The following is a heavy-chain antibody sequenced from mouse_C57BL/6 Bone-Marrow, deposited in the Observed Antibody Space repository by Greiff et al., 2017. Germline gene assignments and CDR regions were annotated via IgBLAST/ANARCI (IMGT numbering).Heavy chain of an antibody. CDR3: ASIYYGNPFAY. V-gene: IGHV2-2*01. D-gene: IGHD2-1*01. Sequence: QVQLQQSGPGLVQPSQSLSIPCTVSGFSLTSYGVHWVRQSPGKGLEWLGVIWSGGSTDYNAAFISRLSISKDNSKSQVFFKMNSLQADDTALYYCASIYYGNPFAYWGQGTLVTVSA. J-gene: IGHJ3*01. CDR1: GFSLTSYG. CDR2: IWSGGST.